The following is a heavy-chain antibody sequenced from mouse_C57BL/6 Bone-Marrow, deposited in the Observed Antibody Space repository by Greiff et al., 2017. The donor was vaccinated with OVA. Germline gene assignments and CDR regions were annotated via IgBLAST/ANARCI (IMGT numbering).Heavy chain of an antibody. J-gene: IGHJ3*01. CDR1: GYTFTSYW. CDR2: IDTSDSYT. Sequence: QVQLQQPGAELVMPGASVKLSCKASGYTFTSYWMHWVKQRPGQGLEWIGEIDTSDSYTNYNQKFKGKSTLTVDKSSSTAYMQLSSLTSEDSAVYYCAIGYYGSSYGFAYWGQGTLVTVSA. D-gene: IGHD1-1*01. V-gene: IGHV1-69*01. CDR3: AIGYYGSSYGFAY.